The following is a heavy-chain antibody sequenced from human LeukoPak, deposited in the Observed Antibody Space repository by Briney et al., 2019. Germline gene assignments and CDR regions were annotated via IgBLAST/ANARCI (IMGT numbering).Heavy chain of an antibody. Sequence: PSETPSLTCTVSGGPISSNHWNWVRQPAGKGLEWIGRIYSSGSTKYNPSLKSRVTMSVDTSKNQVSLNLSSVTAADTAVYFCARGEWNFDYWGQGTLVTVSS. V-gene: IGHV4-4*07. D-gene: IGHD3-16*01. CDR3: ARGEWNFDY. J-gene: IGHJ4*02. CDR1: GGPISSNH. CDR2: IYSSGST.